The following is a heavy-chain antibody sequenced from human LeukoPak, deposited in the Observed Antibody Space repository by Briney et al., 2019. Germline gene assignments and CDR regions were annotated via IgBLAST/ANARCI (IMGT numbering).Heavy chain of an antibody. CDR3: ARGWASSWYYFDF. CDR1: GGSMRNYY. CDR2: TYDSGSS. V-gene: IGHV4-59*01. J-gene: IGHJ4*02. Sequence: SETLSLTCAVSGGSMRNYYWSWIRQPPGKGLEWIGYTYDSGSSSYNPSLRSRVSISIDTSNNQFSLNLSSVTAADTAVYYCARGWASSWYYFDFWGQGTLVIVSS. D-gene: IGHD2-2*01.